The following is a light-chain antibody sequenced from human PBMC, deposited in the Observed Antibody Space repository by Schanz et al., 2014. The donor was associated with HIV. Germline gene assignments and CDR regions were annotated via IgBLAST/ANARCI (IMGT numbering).Light chain of an antibody. V-gene: IGLV1-44*01. J-gene: IGLJ3*02. CDR2: NTF. CDR3: ATWDDSLDGWV. Sequence: QSVLTQPPSASGTPGQRVTISCSGSSSNFRSNAVNWYQQLPGTAPRLVLYNTFHRPSGVPVRFSGSQSGTSASLAISGLQSEDESDFFCATWDDSLDGWVFGGGTKLTVL. CDR1: SSNFRSNA.